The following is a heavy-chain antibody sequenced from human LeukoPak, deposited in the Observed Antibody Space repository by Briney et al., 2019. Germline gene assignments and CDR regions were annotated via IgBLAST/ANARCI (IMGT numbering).Heavy chain of an antibody. J-gene: IGHJ4*02. CDR3: ARDRDIVGATTIFGY. CDR2: INPSGGST. D-gene: IGHD1-26*01. V-gene: IGHV1-46*01. Sequence: ASVKVSCKASGYTFTSYYMHWVRRAPGQGLEWMGIINPSGGSTSYAQKFQGRVTMTRDTSTSTVYMELSSLRSEDTAVHYCARDRDIVGATTIFGYWGQGTLVTVSS. CDR1: GYTFTSYY.